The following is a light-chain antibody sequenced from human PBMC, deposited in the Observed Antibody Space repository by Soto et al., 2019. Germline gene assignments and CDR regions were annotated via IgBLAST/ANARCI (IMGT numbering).Light chain of an antibody. J-gene: IGKJ2*01. Sequence: DIPMTQSPSSLSASVGDRVTITCRASQSISSYLNWYQQKPGKAPKLLIYAASSLQSGVPSRFSGSGSGTDFTLTISSLQPEDFATYYCQQSYSTPRMYTFGQWTKLEIK. V-gene: IGKV1-39*01. CDR3: QQSYSTPRMYT. CDR2: AAS. CDR1: QSISSY.